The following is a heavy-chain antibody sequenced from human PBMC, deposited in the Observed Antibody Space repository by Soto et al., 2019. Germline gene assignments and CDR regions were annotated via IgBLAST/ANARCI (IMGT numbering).Heavy chain of an antibody. Sequence: ASVKVSCTASGYTFTSYAMHWVLQAPGQRLEWMGWINAGNGNTKYSQKFQGRVTITRDTSASTAYMELSSLRSEDTAVYYCARDKDYYDSSGHDYWGQGTLVTVAS. V-gene: IGHV1-3*01. D-gene: IGHD3-22*01. CDR1: GYTFTSYA. CDR2: INAGNGNT. J-gene: IGHJ4*02. CDR3: ARDKDYYDSSGHDY.